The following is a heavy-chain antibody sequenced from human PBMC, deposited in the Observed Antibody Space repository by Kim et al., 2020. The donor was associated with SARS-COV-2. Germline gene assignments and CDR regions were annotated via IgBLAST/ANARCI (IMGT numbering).Heavy chain of an antibody. Sequence: SGPTLVKPTQTLTLTCTFSGFSLSTSGVGVGWIRQPPGKALEWLALIYWDDDKRYSPSLKSRLTITKDTSKNQVVLTMTNMDPVDTATYYCARELHSSSWSALGYYGMDVWGQGTTVTVSS. CDR1: GFSLSTSGVG. D-gene: IGHD6-13*01. CDR2: IYWDDDK. J-gene: IGHJ6*02. CDR3: ARELHSSSWSALGYYGMDV. V-gene: IGHV2-5*02.